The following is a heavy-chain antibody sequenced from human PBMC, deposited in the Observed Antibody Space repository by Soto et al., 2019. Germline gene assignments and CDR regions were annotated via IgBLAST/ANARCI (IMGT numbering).Heavy chain of an antibody. J-gene: IGHJ3*02. V-gene: IGHV4-30-2*01. CDR1: GGSISSGGYS. CDR2: IYHSGST. Sequence: SETLSLTCAVSGGSISSGGYSWSWIRQPPGKGLEWIGYIYHSGSTYYNPSLKSRVTISVDRSKNQFSLKLSSVTAADTAVYYCASHITMVRGVITPDDAFDIWGQGTMVTVSS. CDR3: ASHITMVRGVITPDDAFDI. D-gene: IGHD3-10*01.